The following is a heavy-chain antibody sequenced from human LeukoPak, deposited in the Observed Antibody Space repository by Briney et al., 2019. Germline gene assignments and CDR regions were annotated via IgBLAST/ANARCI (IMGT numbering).Heavy chain of an antibody. CDR2: ISSSSSTI. CDR1: GFTFSSYS. Sequence: GGSLRPSCAASGFTFSSYSMNWVRQAPGKGLEWVSYISSSSSTIYYADSVKGRFTISRDNAKNSLYLQMNSLRAEDTAVYYCARENLYDSSGYYYPPAFDYWGQGTLVTVSS. CDR3: ARENLYDSSGYYYPPAFDY. V-gene: IGHV3-48*01. D-gene: IGHD3-22*01. J-gene: IGHJ4*02.